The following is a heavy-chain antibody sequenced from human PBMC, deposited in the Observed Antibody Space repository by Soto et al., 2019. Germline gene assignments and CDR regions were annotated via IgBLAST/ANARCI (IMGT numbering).Heavy chain of an antibody. CDR2: IKGSHAGGTT. CDR3: ATEGGYPGSNFYGAY. Sequence: EVQLVESGGSLVEPGGSIRLSCVASGFTFTKAYMTWVRQAPGKGLEWVGRIKGSHAGGTTDYATSVKGRFTISRDDSKNTLYLQMNSLKTEDTSVYYCATEGGYPGSNFYGAYWGQGTLVTVSS. CDR1: GFTFTKAY. V-gene: IGHV3-15*01. D-gene: IGHD1-26*01. J-gene: IGHJ4*02.